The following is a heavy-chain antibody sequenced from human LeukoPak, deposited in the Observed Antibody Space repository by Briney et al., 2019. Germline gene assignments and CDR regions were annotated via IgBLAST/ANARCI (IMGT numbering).Heavy chain of an antibody. CDR3: ARGGHYYDSSGYMD. CDR2: INLGGST. V-gene: IGHV4-34*01. CDR1: DDSLSDDY. Sequence: SETLSLTCAVYDDSLSDDYWSWIRQSPGKGLEWIGEINLGGSTNYNPSLKSRVIISIDTSKNQFSLKLPSVTAADTGVYYCARGGHYYDSSGYMDWGQGTLVTVSS. D-gene: IGHD3-22*01. J-gene: IGHJ4*02.